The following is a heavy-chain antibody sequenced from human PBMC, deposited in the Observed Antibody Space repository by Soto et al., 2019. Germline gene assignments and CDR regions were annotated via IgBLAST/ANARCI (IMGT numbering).Heavy chain of an antibody. CDR1: GGSISSSSYY. CDR3: ARRVVECSGRYYEKGDGMDV. Sequence: QLQLQESGPGLVKPSETLSLTCTVSGGSISSSSYYWGWIRQPPGKGLEWIGSIYYSGSTYYNPPLKSRVTISVDTSKNQFSLKLSSVTAADTALYYCARRVVECSGRYYEKGDGMDVWGQGTTVTVSS. CDR2: IYYSGST. D-gene: IGHD1-26*01. V-gene: IGHV4-39*01. J-gene: IGHJ6*02.